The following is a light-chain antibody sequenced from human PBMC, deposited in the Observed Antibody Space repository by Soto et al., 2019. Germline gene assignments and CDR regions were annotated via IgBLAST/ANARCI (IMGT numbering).Light chain of an antibody. V-gene: IGLV2-8*01. CDR1: SSDIGVYNY. CDR2: EVS. J-gene: IGLJ1*01. Sequence: QSAQTHPPSASWSPGHSVTISCTGTSSDIGVYNYVSWYQQHPGKAPKLMIYEVSKRPSGVPDRFSGSKSGNTASLTVSGLQAEDEADYYCSSYAGSNNLYVFGTGTKVAVL. CDR3: SSYAGSNNLYV.